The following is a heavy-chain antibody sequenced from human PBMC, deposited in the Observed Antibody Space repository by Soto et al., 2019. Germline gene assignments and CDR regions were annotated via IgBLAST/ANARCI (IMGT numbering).Heavy chain of an antibody. CDR3: ARSMTGRLLDY. CDR1: GGSISSSTYY. D-gene: IGHD4-17*01. J-gene: IGHJ4*02. V-gene: IGHV4-39*01. Sequence: SETLSLTCTVSGGSISSSTYYWGWIRQPPGKGLEWIGTIYYSGSTYYNPSLKSRVTISVDTSKNQFSLKLSSVTAADAAMYYCARSMTGRLLDYWGQGTRVTVS. CDR2: IYYSGST.